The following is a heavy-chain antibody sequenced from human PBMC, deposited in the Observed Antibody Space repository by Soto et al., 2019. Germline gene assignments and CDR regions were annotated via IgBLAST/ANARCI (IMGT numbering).Heavy chain of an antibody. D-gene: IGHD3-22*01. J-gene: IGHJ3*01. V-gene: IGHV4-39*01. CDR2: IYSSGST. CDR1: GGSIISSSYY. Sequence: QLQLQESGPGLVKPSETLSLTCTVSGGSIISSSYYWGWIRQPPGKGLEWIGGIYSSGSTYYNPSLKSRVTISADTSKNQFSLKLSSVTAADTAVHYCATPVSSGYQAFEGWGQGTMVTVSS. CDR3: ATPVSSGYQAFEG.